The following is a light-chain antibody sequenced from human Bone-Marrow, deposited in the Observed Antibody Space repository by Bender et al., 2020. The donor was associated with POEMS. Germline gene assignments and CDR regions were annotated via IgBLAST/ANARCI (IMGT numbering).Light chain of an antibody. V-gene: IGLV2-8*01. CDR1: SSDVGGYNY. J-gene: IGLJ3*02. CDR3: TSYAGNSNWV. Sequence: QSALTQPASVSGSPGQSITISCTGTSSDVGGYNYVSWYQQHPGKAPKLMIFAVRKRPSGVPDRFSGSRSGNTASLTVSGLQAEDEADYYCTSYAGNSNWVFGGGTRLTVL. CDR2: AVR.